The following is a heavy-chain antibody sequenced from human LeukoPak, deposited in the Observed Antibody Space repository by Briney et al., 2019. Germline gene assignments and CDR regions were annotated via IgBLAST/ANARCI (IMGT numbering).Heavy chain of an antibody. V-gene: IGHV4-34*01. Sequence: SETLSLTCAVYGGSFSGYYWSWIRQPPGKGLEWIGEINHSGSTNYNPSLKSRVTISVDTSKNQFSLKLSSVTAADTAVYYCARTAAGITMTIYQVDYWGQGTLVTVSS. J-gene: IGHJ4*02. CDR3: ARTAAGITMTIYQVDY. CDR1: GGSFSGYY. CDR2: INHSGST. D-gene: IGHD3-22*01.